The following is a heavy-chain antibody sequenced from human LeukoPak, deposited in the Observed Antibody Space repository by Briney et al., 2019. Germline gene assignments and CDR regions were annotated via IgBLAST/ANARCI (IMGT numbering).Heavy chain of an antibody. J-gene: IGHJ4*02. V-gene: IGHV4-61*02. CDR1: GGSVSSGSYQ. Sequence: KPSETLSLTCTVSGGSVSSGSYQWSWIRQPAGKGLEWIGRIYTSGSTNYDPSLESRVIISMDTSKNQFSLRLNSVTAADTAVYYCARTEPGGKFAYWGQGALVTVSS. CDR2: IYTSGST. CDR3: ARTEPGGKFAY. D-gene: IGHD1-14*01.